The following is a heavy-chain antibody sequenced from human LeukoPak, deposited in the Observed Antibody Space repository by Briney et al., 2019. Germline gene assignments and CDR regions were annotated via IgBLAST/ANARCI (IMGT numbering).Heavy chain of an antibody. Sequence: GGSLRLSCAASGFTVSNNYMNWVRQAPGEGLEWVSCISGSGGSTYYAESVKGRFTISRDNSKNTLYLQMNSLRAEDTAVYYCAKAWGPDDSSASNFDYCGQGTLVTVSS. CDR1: GFTVSNNY. D-gene: IGHD3-22*01. J-gene: IGHJ4*02. CDR3: AKAWGPDDSSASNFDY. CDR2: ISGSGGST. V-gene: IGHV3-23*01.